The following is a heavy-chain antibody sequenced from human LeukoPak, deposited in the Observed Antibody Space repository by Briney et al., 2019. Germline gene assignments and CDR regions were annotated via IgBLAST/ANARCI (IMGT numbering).Heavy chain of an antibody. Sequence: GGSLRLSCAASGFTFSSYAMHWVRQAPGKGLEYVSVISSNGGSTYYANSVKGRFTISRDNSKNTLYLQMGSLRAEGMAVYYCARGGPFQWELLVYWGQGTLVTVSS. CDR1: GFTFSSYA. CDR2: ISSNGGST. V-gene: IGHV3-64*01. D-gene: IGHD1-26*01. CDR3: ARGGPFQWELLVY. J-gene: IGHJ4*02.